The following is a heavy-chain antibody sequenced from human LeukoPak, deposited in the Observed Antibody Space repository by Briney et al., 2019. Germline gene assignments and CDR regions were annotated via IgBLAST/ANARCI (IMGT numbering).Heavy chain of an antibody. CDR2: IRSKANSYAT. J-gene: IGHJ4*02. D-gene: IGHD6-13*01. CDR1: GFTFSGSA. Sequence: GSLRLSCAASGFTFSGSAMHWVRQASGKGLEWVGRIRSKANSYATAYAASVKGRFTISRDDSKNTAYLQMNSLKTEYTAVYYCTRHVSQQLAVWGQGTLVTVSS. CDR3: TRHVSQQLAV. V-gene: IGHV3-73*01.